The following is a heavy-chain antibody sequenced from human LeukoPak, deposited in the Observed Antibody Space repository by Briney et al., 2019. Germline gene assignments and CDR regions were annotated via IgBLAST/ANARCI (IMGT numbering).Heavy chain of an antibody. J-gene: IGHJ6*03. CDR2: MNHSGST. CDR3: ARDPAYSNPFYYYYYYMDV. CDR1: GGSFSGYY. D-gene: IGHD6-13*01. V-gene: IGHV4-34*01. Sequence: SETLSLTCAVYGGSFSGYYWSWIRQPPGKGLEWIGEMNHSGSTNYNPSLKSRVTISVDTSKNQFSLKLSSVTAADTAVYYCARDPAYSNPFYYYYYYMDVWGKETTVTVSS.